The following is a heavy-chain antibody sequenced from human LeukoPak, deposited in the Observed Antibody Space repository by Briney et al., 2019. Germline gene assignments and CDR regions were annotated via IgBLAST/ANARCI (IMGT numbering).Heavy chain of an antibody. J-gene: IGHJ4*02. CDR1: GGSISSYY. CDR2: ISSSSSYI. V-gene: IGHV3-21*01. Sequence: PSETLSLTCTVSGGSISSYYWRWVRQAPGKGLEWVSSISSSSSYIYYADSVKGRFTISRDNAKNSLYLQMNSLRAEDTAVYCCASSLGGVIVLYDYWGQGTLVTVSS. D-gene: IGHD3-16*02. CDR3: ASSLGGVIVLYDY.